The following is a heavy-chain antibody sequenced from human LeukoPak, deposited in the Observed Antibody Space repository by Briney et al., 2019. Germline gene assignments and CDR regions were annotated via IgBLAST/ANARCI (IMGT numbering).Heavy chain of an antibody. V-gene: IGHV3-7*01. CDR3: ACPSGYCSSTSCYTRGPFDY. J-gene: IGHJ4*02. Sequence: GGSLRLSCAASGFTFSSYWMSWVRQAPEKGLEWVANINQGGSEKYYVDSVRGRFTISRDNAKNSLYLQMNSLRAEDTAVYYCACPSGYCSSTSCYTRGPFDYWGQGTLVTVSS. D-gene: IGHD2-2*02. CDR1: GFTFSSYW. CDR2: INQGGSEK.